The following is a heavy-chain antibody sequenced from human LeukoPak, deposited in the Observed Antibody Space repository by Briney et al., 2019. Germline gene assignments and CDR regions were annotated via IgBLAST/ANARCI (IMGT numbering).Heavy chain of an antibody. Sequence: GGSLRLSCAASGFTFSSYSMNWVRQAPGKGLEWVSSISGSSSYIYYADSVKGRFTISRDNAKNSLYLQMNSLRAEDTAVYYCASSSLGATGFDPWGQGTLVTVSS. CDR2: ISGSSSYI. V-gene: IGHV3-21*01. CDR3: ASSSLGATGFDP. D-gene: IGHD1-26*01. J-gene: IGHJ5*02. CDR1: GFTFSSYS.